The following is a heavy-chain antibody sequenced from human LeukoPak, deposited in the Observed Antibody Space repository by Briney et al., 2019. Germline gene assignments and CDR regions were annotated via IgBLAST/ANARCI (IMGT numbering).Heavy chain of an antibody. J-gene: IGHJ4*02. D-gene: IGHD1-26*01. CDR1: GYTLTELS. Sequence: ASVKVSCKVSGYTLTELSMHWVRQAPGKGFEWMGGFDPEDGETIYAQKFQGRVTMTEDTSTDTAYMELSSLRSEDTAVYYCATVLSGSYLGGSYFDYWGQGTLVTVSS. V-gene: IGHV1-24*01. CDR3: ATVLSGSYLGGSYFDY. CDR2: FDPEDGET.